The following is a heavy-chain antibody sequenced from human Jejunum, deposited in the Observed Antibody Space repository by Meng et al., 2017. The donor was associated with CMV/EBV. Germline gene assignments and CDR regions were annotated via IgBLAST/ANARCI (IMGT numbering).Heavy chain of an antibody. D-gene: IGHD1-26*01. CDR3: AHFVGGYYPSRPDY. V-gene: IGHV2-5*02. CDR1: GFSPSNSGEG. J-gene: IGHJ4*02. Sequence: IPVKESGPTLVKPTQTLTLTCSFSGFSPSNSGEGVGWIRQPPGKALEWLALIYRGDDKRYSPSLNSRLTIAKDTSKNEVVLTLTNMGPIDTGTYYCAHFVGGYYPSRPDYWGQGTLVTVSS. CDR2: IYRGDDK.